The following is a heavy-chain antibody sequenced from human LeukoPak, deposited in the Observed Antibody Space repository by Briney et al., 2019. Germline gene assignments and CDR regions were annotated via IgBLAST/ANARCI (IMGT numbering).Heavy chain of an antibody. CDR3: ARDSHFSSDC. V-gene: IGHV3-7*05. CDR1: RFTFSSYW. D-gene: IGHD6-6*01. J-gene: IGHJ4*02. CDR2: IKEDGSEK. Sequence: PGGSLRLSCAASRFTFSSYWMSWVRQAPGKGLEWVANIKEDGSEKYYVDSAKGRFTISRDNAKNSLYLQMNSLRAEDTAVYYCARDSHFSSDCWGQGTLVTVSS.